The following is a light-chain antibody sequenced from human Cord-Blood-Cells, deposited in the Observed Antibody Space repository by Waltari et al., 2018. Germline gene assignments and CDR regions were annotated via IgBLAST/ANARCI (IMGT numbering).Light chain of an antibody. Sequence: NFMLTQPHSVSESPGKTVTISCTRSSGSIASNYVKWYQQRPGSAPTTVIYEDNQRPSAVPDRFSGSIDSSSNSASLAISGLKTEDEADYYCQSYDSSNQRVFGGGTKLTVL. J-gene: IGLJ3*02. CDR3: QSYDSSNQRV. CDR1: SGSIASNY. CDR2: EDN. V-gene: IGLV6-57*03.